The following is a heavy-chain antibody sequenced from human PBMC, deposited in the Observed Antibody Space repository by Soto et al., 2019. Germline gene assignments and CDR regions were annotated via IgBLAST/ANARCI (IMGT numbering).Heavy chain of an antibody. D-gene: IGHD3-10*01. Sequence: GGSLRLSCAASGFTFSGSAMHWVRQASGKGLEWVGRIRSKANSYATAYAASVKGRFTISRDDSKNTAYLQMNSLKTEDTAVYYCTRRITMVRGVQMDYSGSYSTNDYWGQGTLVTVSS. CDR1: GFTFSGSA. CDR3: TRRITMVRGVQMDYSGSYSTNDY. V-gene: IGHV3-73*01. CDR2: IRSKANSYAT. J-gene: IGHJ4*02.